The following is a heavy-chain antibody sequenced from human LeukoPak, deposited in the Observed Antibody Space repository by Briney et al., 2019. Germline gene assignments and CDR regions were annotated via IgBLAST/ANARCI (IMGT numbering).Heavy chain of an antibody. CDR2: ISSSSSYI. CDR1: GFTFSSYS. D-gene: IGHD3-9*01. Sequence: GGSLRLSCAASGFTFSSYSMNWVRQAPGKGLEWVSSISSSSSYIYYADSVKGRFTISRDNAKNSLYLQMNSLRAEDTAVYYCARGMRYFDWSQPLNGMDVWGQGTTVTVSS. CDR3: ARGMRYFDWSQPLNGMDV. V-gene: IGHV3-21*01. J-gene: IGHJ6*02.